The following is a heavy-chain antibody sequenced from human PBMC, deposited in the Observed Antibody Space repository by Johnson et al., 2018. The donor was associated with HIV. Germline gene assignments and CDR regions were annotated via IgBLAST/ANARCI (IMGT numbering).Heavy chain of an antibody. V-gene: IGHV3-7*01. D-gene: IGHD1-26*01. CDR1: GFTFSSYW. Sequence: VQLVESGGGLVQPGGSLRLSCEPSGFTFSSYWMSWVRQAPGKGLEWVANIKQDGSNKYYADSVKGRFTISRDNSKNTLYLQMSSLSADDTAVYYCARDWEGYAFDIWGQGTMVTVSS. J-gene: IGHJ3*02. CDR2: IKQDGSNK. CDR3: ARDWEGYAFDI.